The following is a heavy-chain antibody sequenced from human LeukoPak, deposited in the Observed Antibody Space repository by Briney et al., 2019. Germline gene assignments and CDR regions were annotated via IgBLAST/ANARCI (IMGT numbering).Heavy chain of an antibody. CDR1: GYTFTSYY. J-gene: IGHJ6*03. Sequence: ASVKVSCKASGYTFTSYYMHWVRQATGQGLEWMGWMNPNSGNTGYAQKFQGRVTMTRNTSISTAYMELSSLRSEDTAVYYCARGSSIEGYYYYMDVWGKGTTVTVSS. V-gene: IGHV1-8*02. CDR3: ARGSSIEGYYYYMDV. CDR2: MNPNSGNT.